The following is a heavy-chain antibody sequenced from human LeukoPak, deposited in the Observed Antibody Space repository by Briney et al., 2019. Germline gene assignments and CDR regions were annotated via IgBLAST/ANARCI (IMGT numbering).Heavy chain of an antibody. Sequence: VASVKVSCKGSGYNFAGYYIHWVRQAPGQGLEWMGWLNLNSGDTNYAQNFQGRVTMTRDSSISTAYMELSRLRSDDTAVYYCARKKRYSTVSLDCWGQGTLVTVSS. V-gene: IGHV1-2*02. CDR1: GYNFAGYY. D-gene: IGHD6-13*01. J-gene: IGHJ4*02. CDR2: LNLNSGDT. CDR3: ARKKRYSTVSLDC.